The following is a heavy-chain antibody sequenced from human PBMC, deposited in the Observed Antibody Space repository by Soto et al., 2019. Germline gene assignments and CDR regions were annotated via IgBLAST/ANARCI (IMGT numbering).Heavy chain of an antibody. CDR2: ISSSSSII. CDR3: ARNNNYAFDI. J-gene: IGHJ3*02. D-gene: IGHD4-4*01. V-gene: IGHV3-48*01. Sequence: GGSLRLSCAASGFSFSTYSMNWVRQAPGKGLEWVSYISSSSSIISYADSVKGRFTISRDNAKNSLYLQVNSLRVEDTAVYFCARNNNYAFDIWGQGTMVTVSS. CDR1: GFSFSTYS.